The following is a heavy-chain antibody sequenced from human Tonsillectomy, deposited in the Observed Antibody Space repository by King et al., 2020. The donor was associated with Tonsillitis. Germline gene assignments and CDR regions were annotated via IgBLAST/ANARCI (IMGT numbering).Heavy chain of an antibody. CDR2: IDYSGST. D-gene: IGHD1-26*01. CDR1: GGSISSGGYY. J-gene: IGHJ6*03. V-gene: IGHV4-31*03. CDR3: AREGSRGSYLPGYYYYYMDV. Sequence: QLQESGPGLVKPSQTLSLTCTVSGGSISSGGYYWSWIRQHPGKGLEWIGYIDYSGSTYYNPSLKSRVTISVDTSKNQFSLKLSSVTAADTAVYYCAREGSRGSYLPGYYYYYMDVWGKGTTVTVSS.